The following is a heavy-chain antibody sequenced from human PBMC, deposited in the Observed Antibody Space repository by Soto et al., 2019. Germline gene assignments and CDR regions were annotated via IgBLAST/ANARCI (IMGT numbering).Heavy chain of an antibody. J-gene: IGHJ4*02. Sequence: PGGSLRLSCAASGFSFSNYGMHRVRQAPGKGLEWVAVISYDGSSKYHADSVKGRFTISRDNSKNTLHLQMNSLRAEDTAVYYCSKDRRGGRAVLDSWGQGTPVTVSS. CDR2: ISYDGSSK. V-gene: IGHV3-30*18. CDR1: GFSFSNYG. CDR3: SKDRRGGRAVLDS. D-gene: IGHD2-8*01.